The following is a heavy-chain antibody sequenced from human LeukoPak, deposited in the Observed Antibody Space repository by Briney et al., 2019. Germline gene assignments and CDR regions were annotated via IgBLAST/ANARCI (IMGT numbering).Heavy chain of an antibody. CDR3: ARDRHKYNYDSGGYPPY. V-gene: IGHV3-21*01. Sequence: GGSLRLSCAASGFTFSTYYMNWVRQAPGKGLEWVSSISSSSIYIYYADSVKGRFTISRDNAKNSLYLQMNSLRAEDTAVYYCARDRHKYNYDSGGYPPYWGQGTLVTVSS. CDR2: ISSSSIYI. J-gene: IGHJ4*02. D-gene: IGHD3-22*01. CDR1: GFTFSTYY.